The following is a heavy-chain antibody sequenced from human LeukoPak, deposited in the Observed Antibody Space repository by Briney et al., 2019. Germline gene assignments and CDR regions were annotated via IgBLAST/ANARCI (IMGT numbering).Heavy chain of an antibody. V-gene: IGHV4-38-2*02. J-gene: IGHJ4*02. CDR3: AARGRAHYYDSSGLN. CDR2: IYHSGST. CDR1: GYSISSGYY. Sequence: PSETLSLTCTVSGYSISSGYYWGWIRQPPGKGLEWIVSIYHSGSTYYNPSLKSRVTISVDTSKNQFSLKLSSVTAADTAVYYCAARGRAHYYDSSGLNWGQGTLVTVSS. D-gene: IGHD3-22*01.